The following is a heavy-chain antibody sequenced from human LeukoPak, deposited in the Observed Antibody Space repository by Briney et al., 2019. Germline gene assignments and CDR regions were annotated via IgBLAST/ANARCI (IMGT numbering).Heavy chain of an antibody. CDR1: GGSISSSSYY. CDR2: IYSSGST. Sequence: SETLSLTCTVSGGSISSSSYYWSWVRQPAGKGLEWIGRIYSSGSTNYNPSLKSRVTMSVDTSKNQFSLKLSSVTAADTAVYYCAGGRGQLAPFDYWGQGTLVTVSS. V-gene: IGHV4-61*02. D-gene: IGHD5-24*01. CDR3: AGGRGQLAPFDY. J-gene: IGHJ4*02.